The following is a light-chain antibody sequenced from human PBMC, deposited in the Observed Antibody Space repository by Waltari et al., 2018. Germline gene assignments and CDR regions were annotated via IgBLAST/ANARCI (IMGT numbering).Light chain of an antibody. CDR2: KAS. V-gene: IGKV1-5*03. J-gene: IGKJ1*01. Sequence: DIQMTQSPSTLSAYVGDRVTITGRASQTISSWLAWYQQKPGKAPKLLIYKASSLESGVPSRFSGSGSGTEFTLTISSLQPDDFATYYCQHYNSYGTFGQGTKVEF. CDR1: QTISSW. CDR3: QHYNSYGT.